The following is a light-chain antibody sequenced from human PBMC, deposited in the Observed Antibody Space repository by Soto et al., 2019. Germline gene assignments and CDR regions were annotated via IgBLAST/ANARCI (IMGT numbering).Light chain of an antibody. CDR2: EVS. V-gene: IGLV2-14*01. J-gene: IGLJ3*02. CDR3: SSYTSSTTWV. Sequence: QSALTQPASVSGSPGQSITISCTGTSSDVGGYNYVSWYQQHPGKAPKLMIYEVSNRPSGVSHRFSGSKSGNTASLTISGLQAKDEADYYCSSYTSSTTWVFGGGTQLTVL. CDR1: SSDVGGYNY.